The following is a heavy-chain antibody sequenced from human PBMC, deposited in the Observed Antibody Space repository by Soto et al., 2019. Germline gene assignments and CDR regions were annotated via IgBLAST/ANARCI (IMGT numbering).Heavy chain of an antibody. CDR1: GYTFTSYD. CDR3: ARREYGMDV. CDR2: MNPNSGNT. J-gene: IGHJ6*02. V-gene: IGHV1-8*01. Sequence: QMQLVQSGAEVKKPGSSVKVSCKSSGYTFTSYDMNWVRQATGQGLEWMGWMNPNSGNTGDAQKFQGRVTMTRNTSIGTAHMELSSLRSEDTAVYYCARREYGMDVWGQGTTVTVSS.